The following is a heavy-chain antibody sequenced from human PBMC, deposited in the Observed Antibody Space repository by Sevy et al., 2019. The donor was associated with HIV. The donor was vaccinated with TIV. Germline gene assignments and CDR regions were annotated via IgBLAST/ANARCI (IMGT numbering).Heavy chain of an antibody. CDR3: ARGGGYYYYYAMDV. CDR2: IKQDGSEK. D-gene: IGHD6-19*01. V-gene: IGHV3-7*04. Sequence: GGSLRLSCAASGFTFSSYAMHWVRQTPGKGLEWVANIKQDGSEKYYVDSVKGRFTISRDNAKNSLYLQMNSLRGEDTALYYCARGGGYYYYYAMDVWGQGTTVTVSS. J-gene: IGHJ6*02. CDR1: GFTFSSYA.